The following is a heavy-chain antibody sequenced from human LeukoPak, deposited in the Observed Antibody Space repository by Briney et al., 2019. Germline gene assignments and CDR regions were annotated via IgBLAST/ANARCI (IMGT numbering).Heavy chain of an antibody. CDR2: INWNGGST. CDR1: GFPFSSYG. Sequence: PGGSLRLSCAASGFPFSSYGMSWVRQAPGKGLEWVSGINWNGGSTGYADSVKGRFTISRDNAKNSLYLQMNSLRAEDTALYYCARFYPTSGLAAGTNDYWGQGTLVTVSS. D-gene: IGHD6-13*01. V-gene: IGHV3-20*04. CDR3: ARFYPTSGLAAGTNDY. J-gene: IGHJ4*02.